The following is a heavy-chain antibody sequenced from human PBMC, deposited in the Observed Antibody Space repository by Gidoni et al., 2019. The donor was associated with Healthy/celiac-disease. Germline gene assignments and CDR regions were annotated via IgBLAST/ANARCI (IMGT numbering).Heavy chain of an antibody. CDR2: IYYSGST. J-gene: IGHJ4*02. V-gene: IGHV4-39*01. CDR1: GGSISSSSYY. Sequence: QLQLQESGPGLVKPSETLSLTCTVSGGSISSSSYYWGWIRQPPGKGLEWIGSIYYSGSTYYNPSLKSRVTISVDTSKNQFSLKLSSVTAADTAVYYCARQARDGDYFPYWGQGTLVTVSS. CDR3: ARQARDGDYFPY. D-gene: IGHD4-17*01.